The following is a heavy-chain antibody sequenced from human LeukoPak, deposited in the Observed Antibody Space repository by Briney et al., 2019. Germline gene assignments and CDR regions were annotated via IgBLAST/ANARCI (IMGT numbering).Heavy chain of an antibody. CDR3: ARASDSSGYFQAFDI. CDR2: IYYSGST. V-gene: IGHV4-59*01. D-gene: IGHD3-22*01. J-gene: IGHJ3*02. CDR1: GGSISSYY. Sequence: SETLSLTCTVSGGSISSYYWNWIRQPPGKGLEWIGYIYYSGSTNYNPSLKSRVTISVDTSKNQFSLKLSSVTAADTAVYYRARASDSSGYFQAFDIWGQGTMVTVSS.